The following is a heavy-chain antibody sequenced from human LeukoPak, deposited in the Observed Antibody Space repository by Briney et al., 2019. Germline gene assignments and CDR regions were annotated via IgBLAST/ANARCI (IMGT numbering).Heavy chain of an antibody. D-gene: IGHD3-10*01. CDR2: INPSGGST. J-gene: IGHJ4*02. Sequence: GASVKVSCKASGYTFTSYYMHWVRQAPGQGLEWMGIINPSGGSTSYAQKFQGRVTMTRDTSTSTVYMELSSLRSEDTAVYYCARLGVRVGYYGSGSYIYWGQGTLVTVSS. V-gene: IGHV1-46*01. CDR1: GYTFTSYY. CDR3: ARLGVRVGYYGSGSYIY.